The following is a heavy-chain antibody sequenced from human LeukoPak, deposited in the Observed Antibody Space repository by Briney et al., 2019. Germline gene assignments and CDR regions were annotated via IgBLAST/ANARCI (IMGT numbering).Heavy chain of an antibody. CDR1: GFTFSSYS. D-gene: IGHD6-19*01. CDR3: TTGGNVLVAGTRTFDI. CDR2: IKSTLDGGTT. J-gene: IGHJ3*02. V-gene: IGHV3-15*07. Sequence: GGSLRLSCVASGFTFSSYSMNWVRQAPGKGLEWVGRIKSTLDGGTTDLAAPVKDRFTVSRDDSKETLYLQMNSLKTEDTALYYCTTGGNVLVAGTRTFDIWGQGTVVTVSS.